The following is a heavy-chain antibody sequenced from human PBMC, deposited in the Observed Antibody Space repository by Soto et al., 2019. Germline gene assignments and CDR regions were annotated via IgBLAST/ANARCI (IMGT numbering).Heavy chain of an antibody. CDR3: ARGGIDYDYVWGSYRYYYYGMDV. Sequence: ASVKVSCKASGYTFTSYDINWVRQATGQGLEWMGWMNPNSGNTGYAQKFQGRVTMTRNTSISTVYMELSSLRSEDTAVYYCARGGIDYDYVWGSYRYYYYGMDVWGQGTTVTVSS. CDR1: GYTFTSYD. V-gene: IGHV1-8*01. CDR2: MNPNSGNT. D-gene: IGHD3-16*02. J-gene: IGHJ6*02.